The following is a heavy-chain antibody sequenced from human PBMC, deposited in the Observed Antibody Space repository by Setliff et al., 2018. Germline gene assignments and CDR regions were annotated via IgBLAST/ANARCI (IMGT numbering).Heavy chain of an antibody. CDR1: GDSINSRTNY. CDR2: IYASWST. Sequence: SETLSLTCTVSGDSINSRTNYWSWIRQPAGKGPEWIGHIYASWSTNYNPSLKSRVTISLDTSKNQFSLKLSSVTAADTAVYYCVRMSGFLYMDVWGEGTTVTVSS. D-gene: IGHD3-3*01. V-gene: IGHV4-61*09. CDR3: VRMSGFLYMDV. J-gene: IGHJ6*03.